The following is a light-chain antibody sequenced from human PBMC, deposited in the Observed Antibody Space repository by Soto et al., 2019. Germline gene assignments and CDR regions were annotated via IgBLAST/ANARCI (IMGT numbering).Light chain of an antibody. Sequence: DIQMTQSPSSLSASVGDTVTITCRASRGINNYLAWFQQRPGKAPRSLIYAASSLQSGVPWRFSGSGSGTDFTLTITNLQPEDFATYYCQQHINHPYTFGQGTTLGIK. CDR1: RGINNY. V-gene: IGKV1-16*01. CDR2: AAS. CDR3: QQHINHPYT. J-gene: IGKJ2*01.